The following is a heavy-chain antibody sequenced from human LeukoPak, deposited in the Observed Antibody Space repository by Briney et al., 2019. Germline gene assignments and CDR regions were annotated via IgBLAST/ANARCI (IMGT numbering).Heavy chain of an antibody. CDR1: GFTFSSYS. J-gene: IGHJ4*02. Sequence: GGSLRLSCAASGFTFSSYSMNWVRQAPGKGLEWASSISSSSSYIYYADSVKGRFTISRDNAKNSLYLQMNSLRAEDTAVYYCARDTHSSSWYWNYWGQGTLVTVSS. CDR3: ARDTHSSSWYWNY. CDR2: ISSSSSYI. V-gene: IGHV3-21*01. D-gene: IGHD6-13*01.